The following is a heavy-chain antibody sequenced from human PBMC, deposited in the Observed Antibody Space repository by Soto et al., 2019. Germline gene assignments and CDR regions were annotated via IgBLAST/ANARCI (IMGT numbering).Heavy chain of an antibody. Sequence: QVQLVESGGGVVQPGRSLRLSCAASVFTFWSYSMQWVRQATDKGLEWVAVISYDGSNKYYADSVKGRFTISRDNSKNTLYLQMNSLRAEDTAVYYCARDGLRVQLERLSMGYWGQGTLVTVSS. V-gene: IGHV3-30-3*01. CDR3: ARDGLRVQLERLSMGY. CDR1: VFTFWSYS. D-gene: IGHD1-1*01. CDR2: ISYDGSNK. J-gene: IGHJ4*02.